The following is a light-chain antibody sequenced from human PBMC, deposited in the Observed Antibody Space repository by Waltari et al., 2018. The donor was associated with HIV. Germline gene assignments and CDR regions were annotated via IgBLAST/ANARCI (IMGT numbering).Light chain of an antibody. CDR2: NAS. Sequence: ELVLTQSPGTLSVSPGETATVSCRASQSISSTYVAWYQQKPGQAPRPLIYNASTRPTGIPDRFNGRGSGTDFILTIRRLEPGDSAVYYCQQYGSSPRTFGEGTKVEIK. CDR1: QSISSTY. V-gene: IGKV3-20*01. J-gene: IGKJ1*01. CDR3: QQYGSSPRT.